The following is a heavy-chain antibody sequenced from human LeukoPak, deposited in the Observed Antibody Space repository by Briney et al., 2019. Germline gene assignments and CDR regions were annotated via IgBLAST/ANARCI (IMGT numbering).Heavy chain of an antibody. D-gene: IGHD4-17*01. CDR3: AKDLDGAPRGFDY. V-gene: IGHV3-53*01. Sequence: GGSLRLSCAASGFTVISNYMSWVRQAPEKGLEWVSVLYSGGATYYADSVKGRFTISRDNSKNTLYLQMNSLRAEDTAVYYCAKDLDGAPRGFDYWGQGTLVTVSS. CDR2: LYSGGAT. J-gene: IGHJ4*02. CDR1: GFTVISNY.